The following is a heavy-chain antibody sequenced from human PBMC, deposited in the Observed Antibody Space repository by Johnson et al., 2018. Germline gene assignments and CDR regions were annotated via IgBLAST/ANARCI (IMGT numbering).Heavy chain of an antibody. V-gene: IGHV3-74*01. Sequence: EAQLVETGGGFVQPGWSLRLPCAASGFTFSSYWMHWVRQVPGKGLVWVSRLNSDGSSTSYADSVKGRFTISSDNAKNTLYLQMKSRIAEDTAVYYCAREGTEMATDFQHWGQGTLVTVSS. CDR1: GFTFSSYW. J-gene: IGHJ1*01. CDR3: AREGTEMATDFQH. D-gene: IGHD5-24*01. CDR2: LNSDGSST.